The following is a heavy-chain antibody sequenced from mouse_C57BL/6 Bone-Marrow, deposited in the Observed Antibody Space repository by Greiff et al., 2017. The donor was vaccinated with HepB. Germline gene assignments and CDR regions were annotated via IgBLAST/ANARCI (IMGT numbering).Heavy chain of an antibody. D-gene: IGHD1-1*01. CDR3: ARSRGSSHFDY. V-gene: IGHV1-81*01. J-gene: IGHJ2*01. CDR1: GYTFTSYG. CDR2: VYPRSGNT. Sequence: VQLVESGAELARPGASVKLSCKASGYTFTSYGISWVKQSTGQGLEWIGEVYPRSGNTYYNEKFKGKATLTADKSSGTAYMELRSLTSEDSAVYFCARSRGSSHFDYWGQGTTLTVSS.